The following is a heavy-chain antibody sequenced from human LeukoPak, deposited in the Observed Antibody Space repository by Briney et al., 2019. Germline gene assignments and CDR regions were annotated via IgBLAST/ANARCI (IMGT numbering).Heavy chain of an antibody. Sequence: GASVKVSCKVSGYTLTELSIHWVRQAPGKGLEWMGGFDPEDGGTIYAQRFQGRVTMTEDTSTDTAYMELSSLRSEDAAVYYCATVSYYYDSSGYQGYFRHWGQGTLVTVSS. J-gene: IGHJ1*01. CDR2: FDPEDGGT. D-gene: IGHD3-22*01. CDR3: ATVSYYYDSSGYQGYFRH. V-gene: IGHV1-24*01. CDR1: GYTLTELS.